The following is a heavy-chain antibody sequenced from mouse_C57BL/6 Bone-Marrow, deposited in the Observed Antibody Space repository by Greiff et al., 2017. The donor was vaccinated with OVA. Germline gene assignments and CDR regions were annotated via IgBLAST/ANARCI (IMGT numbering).Heavy chain of an antibody. D-gene: IGHD2-4*01. CDR1: GYTFTSYG. CDR2: IYPRSGNT. J-gene: IGHJ2*01. V-gene: IGHV1-81*01. CDR3: ARNDFYFDY. Sequence: LEESGAELARPGASVKLSCKASGYTFTSYGISWVKQRTGQGLEWIGEIYPRSGNTYYNEKFKGKATLTADKSSSTAYMELRSLTSEDSAVYFCARNDFYFDYWGQGTTLTVSS.